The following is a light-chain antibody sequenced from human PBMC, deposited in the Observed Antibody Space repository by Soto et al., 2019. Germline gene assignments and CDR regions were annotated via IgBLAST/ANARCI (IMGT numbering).Light chain of an antibody. CDR2: SNN. CDR1: CSNIGSNT. V-gene: IGLV1-44*01. J-gene: IGLJ3*02. Sequence: QSVLTQPPSASGTPGQRVTISCSGSCSNIGSNTVNWYQQLPGTAPKLLIYSNNQRPSGVPDRFSGSKSGTSASLAISGLQSEDEADYYCAAWDDSLNWVFGGGTKLTVL. CDR3: AAWDDSLNWV.